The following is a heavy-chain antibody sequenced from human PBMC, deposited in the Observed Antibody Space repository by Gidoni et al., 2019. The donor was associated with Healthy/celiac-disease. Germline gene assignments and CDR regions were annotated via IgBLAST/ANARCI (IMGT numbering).Heavy chain of an antibody. D-gene: IGHD1-26*01. CDR1: GFTFSSYA. CDR2: ISYDGSNK. Sequence: VESGGGVVQPGRSLRLSCAASGFTFSSYAMHWVRQAPGKGLEGVAVISYDGSNKYYADSVKGRFTISRDNSKNTLYLQMNSLRAEDTAVYYCARAFFTYSGSPEGYFQHWGQGTLVTVSS. J-gene: IGHJ1*01. V-gene: IGHV3-30-3*01. CDR3: ARAFFTYSGSPEGYFQH.